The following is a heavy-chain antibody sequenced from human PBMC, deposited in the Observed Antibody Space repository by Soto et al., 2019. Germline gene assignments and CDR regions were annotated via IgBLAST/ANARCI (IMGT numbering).Heavy chain of an antibody. J-gene: IGHJ4*02. CDR1: GYTFTSYG. Sequence: ASVKVSCKASGYTFTSYGISWVRQAPGQGLEWMGWISAYNGNTSYAQKLQGRVTMTTDTSTSTAYMELRSLRSDDTAVYYCARVPTRHYDILTGPFDYWGQGTLVTVSS. D-gene: IGHD3-9*01. CDR3: ARVPTRHYDILTGPFDY. V-gene: IGHV1-18*01. CDR2: ISAYNGNT.